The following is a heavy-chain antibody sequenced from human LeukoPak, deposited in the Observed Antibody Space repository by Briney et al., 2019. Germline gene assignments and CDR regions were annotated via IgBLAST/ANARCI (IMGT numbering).Heavy chain of an antibody. Sequence: GGSLRLSCAASGFTVSSNYMSWVRQAPGKGLEWVSVIYSGGSTYYADSVKGRFTISRDNSKNTLYPQMNSLRAEDTAVYYCARSYDSSGLYDYWGQGTLVTVSS. J-gene: IGHJ4*02. V-gene: IGHV3-53*01. CDR2: IYSGGST. D-gene: IGHD3-22*01. CDR1: GFTVSSNY. CDR3: ARSYDSSGLYDY.